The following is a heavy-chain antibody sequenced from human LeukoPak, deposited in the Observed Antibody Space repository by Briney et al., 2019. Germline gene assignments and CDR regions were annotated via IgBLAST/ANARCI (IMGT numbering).Heavy chain of an antibody. CDR3: ARGVLNPQLYGY. CDR2: INQDGSEK. Sequence: GGSLRLSCAASRFTFTNYWMSWVRQAPGKGLEWVANINQDGSEKFYVDSVKGRFTISRDNAKNSVYLQMNSLRAEDTAVYYCARGVLNPQLYGYWGQGTLVTVSS. J-gene: IGHJ4*02. D-gene: IGHD2-2*01. V-gene: IGHV3-7*01. CDR1: RFTFTNYW.